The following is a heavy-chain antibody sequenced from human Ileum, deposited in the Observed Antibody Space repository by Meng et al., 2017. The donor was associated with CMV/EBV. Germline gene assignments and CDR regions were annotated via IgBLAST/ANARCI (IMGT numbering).Heavy chain of an antibody. D-gene: IGHD6-6*01. CDR2: IHYSGST. CDR1: GGSISSGDYY. V-gene: IGHV4-30-4*08. Sequence: SETLSLTCSVSGGSISSGDYYWSWIRQPPGKGLEWIGYIHYSGSTYYNPSLKSRVTISVDTSKNQFSLKLTSVTAADTAVYYCATDGRPIWGNYFDHWGQGTLVTVSS. J-gene: IGHJ4*02. CDR3: ATDGRPIWGNYFDH.